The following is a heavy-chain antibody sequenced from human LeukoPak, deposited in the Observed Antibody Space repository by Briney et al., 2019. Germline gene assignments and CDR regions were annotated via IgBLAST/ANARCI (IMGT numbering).Heavy chain of an antibody. CDR2: INHSGST. CDR1: GGSFSGYY. D-gene: IGHD6-19*01. V-gene: IGHV4-34*01. CDR3: ARVEVSRYSSGWSRDY. J-gene: IGHJ4*02. Sequence: SETLSLTCAVYGGSFSGYYWSWIRQPPGKGLEWIGEINHSGSTNYNPPLKSRVTISVDTSKNQFSLKLSSVTAADTAVYYCARVEVSRYSSGWSRDYWGQGTLVTVSS.